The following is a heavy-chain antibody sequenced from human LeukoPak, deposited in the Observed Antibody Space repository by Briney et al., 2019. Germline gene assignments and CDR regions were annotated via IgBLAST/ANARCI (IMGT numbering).Heavy chain of an antibody. CDR2: FYPEDGET. CDR3: ATLSRYYYYGMDV. CDR1: RYTPTELF. J-gene: IGHJ6*02. Sequence: GASVKVSCKVSRYTPTELFIQWVRQAPGKGLEWVGGFYPEDGETIYAQKFQGKVTMTEDTSTDTAYMELSSLRSEDTAVYYCATLSRYYYYGMDVWGQGTTVTVSS. V-gene: IGHV1-24*01. D-gene: IGHD3-3*02.